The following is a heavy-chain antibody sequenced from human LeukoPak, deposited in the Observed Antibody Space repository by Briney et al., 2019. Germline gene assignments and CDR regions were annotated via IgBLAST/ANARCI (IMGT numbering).Heavy chain of an antibody. J-gene: IGHJ4*02. D-gene: IGHD3-22*01. CDR3: AKDRYYDSSGYFDY. Sequence: PGRSLRLSCAASGLTFSSYGMHWVRQAPGKGLEWVAVISYDGSNKYYADSVKGRFTISRDNSKNTLYLQMNSLRAEDTAVYYCAKDRYYDSSGYFDYWGQGTLVTVSS. V-gene: IGHV3-30*18. CDR1: GLTFSSYG. CDR2: ISYDGSNK.